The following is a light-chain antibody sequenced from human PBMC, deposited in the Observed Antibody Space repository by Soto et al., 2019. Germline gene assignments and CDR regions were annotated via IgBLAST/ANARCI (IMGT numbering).Light chain of an antibody. CDR3: NSYTSGASYV. V-gene: IGLV2-14*03. J-gene: IGLJ1*01. CDR2: DVS. Sequence: QSALTQPASVSGSPGQSIIISCTGSSGDVGAYNYVSWYQQHPGKAPKLLIYDVSDRPSGVSNRFSGSKSGNTASLTISGLQVEDEADYYCNSYTSGASYVFGTGTQLTVL. CDR1: SGDVGAYNY.